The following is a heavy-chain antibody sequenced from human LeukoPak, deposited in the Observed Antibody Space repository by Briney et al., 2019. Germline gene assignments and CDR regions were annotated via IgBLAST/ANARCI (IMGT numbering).Heavy chain of an antibody. CDR3: ASRSVWPLWLHLRTDAFDI. CDR1: GLTFSSYW. J-gene: IGHJ3*02. Sequence: GGSLRLSCAASGLTFSSYWMSWVRQAPGKGLEWVANIKQDGREKYYVDSVQGRFTISRDQAKHSLYLQMNSLRAEDTAVYYCASRSVWPLWLHLRTDAFDIWGQGTMVTVSS. CDR2: IKQDGREK. D-gene: IGHD3-22*01. V-gene: IGHV3-7*01.